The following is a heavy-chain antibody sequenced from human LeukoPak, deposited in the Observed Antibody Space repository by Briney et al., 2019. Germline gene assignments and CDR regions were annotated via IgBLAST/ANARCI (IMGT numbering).Heavy chain of an antibody. CDR2: MNPNSGNT. Sequence: ASVTVSCKASGYTFTSYDINWVRQAPGQGLEWMGWMNPNSGNTGYAQKFQGRVTITRNTSISTAYMELSSLRSEDTAVYYCARGSGADYDFWRVPTEDVWGKGTTVTVSS. D-gene: IGHD3-3*01. CDR1: GYTFTSYD. V-gene: IGHV1-8*03. J-gene: IGHJ6*04. CDR3: ARGSGADYDFWRVPTEDV.